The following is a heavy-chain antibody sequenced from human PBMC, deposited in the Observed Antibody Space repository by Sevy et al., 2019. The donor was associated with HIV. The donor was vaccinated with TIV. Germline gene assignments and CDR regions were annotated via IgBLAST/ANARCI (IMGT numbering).Heavy chain of an antibody. J-gene: IGHJ4*02. D-gene: IGHD6-13*01. CDR3: ARDQQLADY. CDR1: GFSFSWYW. V-gene: IGHV3-7*01. CDR2: IKPDGSEK. Sequence: GGSLRLSCAASGFSFSWYWMSWVRQTPEKGLEWVANIKPDGSEKNYVDSVKGRFTVSRDNAKNSLYLQMNSLRAEDTAVYYCARDQQLADYWGQGTLVTVSS.